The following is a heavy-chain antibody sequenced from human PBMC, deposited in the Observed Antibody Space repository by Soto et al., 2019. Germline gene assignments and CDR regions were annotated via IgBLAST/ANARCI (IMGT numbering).Heavy chain of an antibody. D-gene: IGHD5-18*01. V-gene: IGHV3-21*01. CDR3: ASNYVDTAMVTGIY. J-gene: IGHJ4*02. Sequence: HWGSLRLSCAACGFTVSSYSMNWVLQAQGKGLEWVSSISSSSSYIYYADSVKGRFTISRDNAKNSLYLQMNSLRAEDTAVYYCASNYVDTAMVTGIYWGQGTLVTVSS. CDR1: GFTVSSYS. CDR2: ISSSSSYI.